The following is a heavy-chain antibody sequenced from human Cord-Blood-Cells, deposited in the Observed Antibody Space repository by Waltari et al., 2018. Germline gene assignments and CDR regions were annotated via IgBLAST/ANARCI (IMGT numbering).Heavy chain of an antibody. CDR1: GYTFTSYA. CDR2: INAGNGNT. J-gene: IGHJ5*02. Sequence: QVQLVQSGAEVKKPGASVKVSCKASGYTFTSYAMHWVRQAPGQRLGWMGWINAGNGNTKYSQKYQGSVTITRDTSASTAYMELSSLRSEDTAVDYCARVGYQLLTYQRNWFDPWGQGTLVTVSS. CDR3: ARVGYQLLTYQRNWFDP. D-gene: IGHD2-2*01. V-gene: IGHV1-3*01.